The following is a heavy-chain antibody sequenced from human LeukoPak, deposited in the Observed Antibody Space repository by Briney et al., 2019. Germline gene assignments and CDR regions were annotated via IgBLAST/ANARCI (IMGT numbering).Heavy chain of an antibody. Sequence: SETLSLTCTVSGASISSSSYYWGWIRQPPGKGLEWIGSIYYSGTTYYNPALKSRVTISVDTSKNQLSLKLSSVTAADTAVYYCARHRGYYGSGSPRSYYFDYWGQGTLVTVSS. CDR2: IYYSGTT. D-gene: IGHD3-10*01. CDR3: ARHRGYYGSGSPRSYYFDY. V-gene: IGHV4-39*01. J-gene: IGHJ4*02. CDR1: GASISSSSYY.